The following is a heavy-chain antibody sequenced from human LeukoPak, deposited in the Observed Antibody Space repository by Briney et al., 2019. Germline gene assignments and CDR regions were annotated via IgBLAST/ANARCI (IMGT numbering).Heavy chain of an antibody. CDR3: ARAPINTYYFDF. Sequence: ASVKVSCKASGYTFTDYYIHWVRQAPGQGLDWMAWINPNSGGTNYAQKFQGRVTMTRDTSISTAYMELSSLISDDTAVYYCARAPINTYYFDFWGQGTLVTVSS. V-gene: IGHV1-2*02. J-gene: IGHJ4*02. D-gene: IGHD3-22*01. CDR2: INPNSGGT. CDR1: GYTFTDYY.